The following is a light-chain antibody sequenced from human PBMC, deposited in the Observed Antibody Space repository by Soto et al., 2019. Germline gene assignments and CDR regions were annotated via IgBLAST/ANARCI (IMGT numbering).Light chain of an antibody. Sequence: EIVMTQSPATLSVSPGERATLSCRASQSVSSSLAWYQQKPGQAPRLLIYGASTRATGIPARLSGSGSGTEFTLSISSLQSEDFAVYYCQRYRSCPPETFGQGTKVEIK. J-gene: IGKJ1*01. V-gene: IGKV3-15*01. CDR2: GAS. CDR1: QSVSSS. CDR3: QRYRSCPPET.